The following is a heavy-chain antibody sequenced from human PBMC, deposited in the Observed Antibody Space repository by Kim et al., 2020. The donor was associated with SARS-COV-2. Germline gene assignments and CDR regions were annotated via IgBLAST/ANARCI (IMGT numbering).Heavy chain of an antibody. D-gene: IGHD5-18*01. Sequence: GGSLRLSCAASGFTFSSYAMSWVRQAPGKGLEWVSAISGSGGSTYYADSVKGRFTISRDNSKNTLYLQMNSLRAEDTAVYYCAKDPTLRIQLWSSFDYWGQGTLVTVSS. CDR3: AKDPTLRIQLWSSFDY. CDR2: ISGSGGST. CDR1: GFTFSSYA. J-gene: IGHJ4*02. V-gene: IGHV3-23*01.